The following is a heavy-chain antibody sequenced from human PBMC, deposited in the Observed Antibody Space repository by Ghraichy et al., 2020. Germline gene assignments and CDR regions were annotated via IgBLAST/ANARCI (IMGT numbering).Heavy chain of an antibody. CDR2: ISRSSDTI. CDR3: AREDSSSWYYFDY. CDR1: AFTFSTYS. V-gene: IGHV3-48*02. J-gene: IGHJ4*02. Sequence: LSLNCAASAFTFSTYSMNWVRQAPGKGLEWVSYISRSSDTIYYADSVKGRFTISRDNAKNSLYLQMNSLRDEDTAVYYCAREDSSSWYYFDYWGQGTLVSVSS. D-gene: IGHD6-13*01.